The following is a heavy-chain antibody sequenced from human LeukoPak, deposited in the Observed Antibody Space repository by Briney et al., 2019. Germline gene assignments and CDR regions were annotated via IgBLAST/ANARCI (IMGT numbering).Heavy chain of an antibody. CDR2: IYYSGNT. D-gene: IGHD3-22*01. J-gene: IGHJ6*03. CDR1: GGSISNYY. CDR3: ARAIIGNYYDSSGRYYYYYYMDV. V-gene: IGHV4-39*07. Sequence: SETLSLTCTVSGGSISNYYWGWIRQAPGKGLEWIGSIYYSGNTYYNSSLKSRVTISVDTSKNQFSLKLSSVTAADTAVYYCARAIIGNYYDSSGRYYYYYYMDVWGKGTTVTVSS.